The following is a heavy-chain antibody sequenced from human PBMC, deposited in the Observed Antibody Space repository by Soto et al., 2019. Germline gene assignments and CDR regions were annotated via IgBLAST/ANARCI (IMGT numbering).Heavy chain of an antibody. CDR1: GDSISGGASF. CDR2: VYYSGSS. Sequence: PSLTCTVSGDSISGGASFWSWIRQPPGKGLEWIANVYYSGSSYYNPSLKSRLTISVDTTKNQFSLQLKSMTAADTAVYYCAKLSCTSSTCYFPGCFDPWGQGTLVTVSS. J-gene: IGHJ5*02. D-gene: IGHD2-2*01. CDR3: AKLSCTSSTCYFPGCFDP. V-gene: IGHV4-31*03.